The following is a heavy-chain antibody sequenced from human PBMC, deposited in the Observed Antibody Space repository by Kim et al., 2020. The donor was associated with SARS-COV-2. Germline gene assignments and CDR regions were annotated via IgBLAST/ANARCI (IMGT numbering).Heavy chain of an antibody. CDR2: T. CDR3: ARGGSGYPSY. Sequence: TNYADSVKGRFTISRYNAKNTLYLHMNSLRAEDTAVYYCARGGSGYPSYWGQGTLVTVSS. J-gene: IGHJ4*02. D-gene: IGHD3-3*01. V-gene: IGHV3-74*01.